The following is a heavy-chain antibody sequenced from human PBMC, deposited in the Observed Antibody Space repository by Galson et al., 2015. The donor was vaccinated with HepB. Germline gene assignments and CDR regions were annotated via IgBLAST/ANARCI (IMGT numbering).Heavy chain of an antibody. J-gene: IGHJ5*02. Sequence: SLRLSCAASGFTFSDYYMSWIRQAPGKGLEWVSYISSSGSTIYYADSVKGRFTISRDNAKNSLYLQMNSLRAEDTAVYYCARDYIAVAAWGWFDPWGQGTLVTVSS. D-gene: IGHD6-19*01. CDR2: ISSSGSTI. V-gene: IGHV3-11*01. CDR3: ARDYIAVAAWGWFDP. CDR1: GFTFSDYY.